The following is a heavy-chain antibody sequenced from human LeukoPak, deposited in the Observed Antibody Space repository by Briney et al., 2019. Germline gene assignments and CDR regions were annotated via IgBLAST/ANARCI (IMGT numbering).Heavy chain of an antibody. CDR1: GGTFSSYA. V-gene: IGHV1-69*06. Sequence: SVKVSCKASGGTFSSYAISWVRQAPGQGLEWMGGIIPIFGTANYAQKFQGRVTITADKSTSTAYMELSSLRSEDTAVYYCARESSLSSTSCNYGMDLWVTGPKNTVSS. CDR3: ARESSLSSTSCNYGMDL. CDR2: IIPIFGTA. D-gene: IGHD2-2*01. J-gene: IGHJ6*04.